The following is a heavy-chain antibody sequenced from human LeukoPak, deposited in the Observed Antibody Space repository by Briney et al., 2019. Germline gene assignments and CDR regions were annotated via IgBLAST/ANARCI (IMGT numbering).Heavy chain of an antibody. V-gene: IGHV3-30*04. D-gene: IGHD3-10*01. CDR3: ARGVYGSGGLGLWETYYFYYMDV. J-gene: IGHJ6*03. CDR2: ISYDGSNK. CDR1: GFTFSSYA. Sequence: GGSLRLSCAASGFTFSSYAMHWVRQAPGKGLEWVAVISYDGSNKYYADSVKGRFTISRDNSKNTLYLQMNSLRAEDTAVYYCARGVYGSGGLGLWETYYFYYMDVWGKGTTVTISS.